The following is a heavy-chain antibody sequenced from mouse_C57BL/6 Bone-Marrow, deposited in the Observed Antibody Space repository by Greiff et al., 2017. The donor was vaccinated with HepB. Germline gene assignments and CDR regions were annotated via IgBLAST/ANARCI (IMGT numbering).Heavy chain of an antibody. CDR1: GFTFSDYY. Sequence: EVQVVESGGGLVQPGGSLKLSCAASGFTFSDYYMYWVRQTPEKRLEWVAYISNGGGSTYYPDTVKGRFTISRDNAKNTLYLQMSRLKSEDTAMYYCARHYYSNYMFAYWGQGTLVTVSA. CDR3: ARHYYSNYMFAY. J-gene: IGHJ3*01. V-gene: IGHV5-12*01. D-gene: IGHD2-5*01. CDR2: ISNGGGST.